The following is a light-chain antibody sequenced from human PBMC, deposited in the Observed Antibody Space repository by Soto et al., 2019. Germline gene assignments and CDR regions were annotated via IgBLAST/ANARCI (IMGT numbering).Light chain of an antibody. CDR3: QSYDSSLRGGV. Sequence: VLTQPPSVSGAPGQRVTISCTGSSSNIGAGYDVHWYQQLPGTAPKLLIYGNSNRPSGVPDRFSGSKSGTSASLAITGLQAEDEADYYCQSYDSSLRGGVFGGGTKLTVL. CDR2: GNS. CDR1: SSNIGAGYD. V-gene: IGLV1-40*01. J-gene: IGLJ3*02.